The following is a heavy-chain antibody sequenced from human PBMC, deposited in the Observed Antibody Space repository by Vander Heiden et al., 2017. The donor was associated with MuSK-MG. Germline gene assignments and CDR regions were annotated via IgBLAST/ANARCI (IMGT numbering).Heavy chain of an antibody. CDR1: GFPFSSYW. V-gene: IGHV3-7*01. CDR3: ATVFCSGASCYQGGFYFDH. Sequence: EVRLVASGGGLVQPGGSLRLSWVDSGFPFSSYWLSWLRQIPGKGLELVANIKQGGSEKYYEDSLKERFSISRDDAQNSVFLQMTSLRAEDTGVYYCATVFCSGASCYQGGFYFDHWGRGALVTVSS. J-gene: IGHJ4*02. CDR2: IKQGGSEK. D-gene: IGHD2-15*01.